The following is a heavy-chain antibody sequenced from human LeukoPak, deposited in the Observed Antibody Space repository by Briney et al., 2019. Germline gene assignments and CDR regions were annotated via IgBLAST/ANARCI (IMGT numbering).Heavy chain of an antibody. Sequence: GGSLRLSCAASGFTFSRVGMSWVRQAPGKGLEWVSAISGSGGSTYYADSVKGRFTISRDNSKNTLYLQMNSLRAEDTAVCYCAKDLGAWYFDLWGRGTLVTVSS. CDR2: ISGSGGST. J-gene: IGHJ2*01. CDR1: GFTFSRVG. CDR3: AKDLGAWYFDL. V-gene: IGHV3-23*01. D-gene: IGHD1-26*01.